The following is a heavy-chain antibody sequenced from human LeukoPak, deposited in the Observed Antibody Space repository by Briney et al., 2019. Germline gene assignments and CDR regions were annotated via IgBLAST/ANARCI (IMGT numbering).Heavy chain of an antibody. V-gene: IGHV3-21*04. CDR2: ITSNTNYI. CDR3: AKDRLLNCRGDCYIFDY. J-gene: IGHJ4*02. D-gene: IGHD2-21*02. CDR1: GFTFSSYS. Sequence: PGGSLRLSCAASGFTFSSYSMNWVRQAPGTGLEWVSSITSNTNYIYYADSVKGRFTISRDNSKNTLYLQVNGLRTEDTAVYYCAKDRLLNCRGDCYIFDYWGQGTVVTVSS.